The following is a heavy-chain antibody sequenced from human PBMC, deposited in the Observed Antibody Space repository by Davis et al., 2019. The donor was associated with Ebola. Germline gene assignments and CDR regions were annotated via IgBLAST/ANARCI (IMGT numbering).Heavy chain of an antibody. CDR1: GFTFSTNW. D-gene: IGHD3-3*01. CDR2: INSDGSSP. CDR3: ARAGFDEVLDY. J-gene: IGHJ4*02. V-gene: IGHV3-74*01. Sequence: GESLKISCLASGFTFSTNWMHWVRQAPGKGLVWVSRINSDGSSPSYADSVKGRFTISRDNSENTLYLQMNSLTADDTSVYYCARAGFDEVLDYWGQGTPVTVSS.